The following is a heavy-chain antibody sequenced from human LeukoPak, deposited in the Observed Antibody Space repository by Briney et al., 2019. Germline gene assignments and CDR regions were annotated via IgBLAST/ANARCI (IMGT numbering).Heavy chain of an antibody. D-gene: IGHD3-16*01. CDR1: GFTFNNYG. Sequence: GGSLSLSCAASGFTFNNYGMHWVRQAPGKGLEWVASIRYGGANKYYADSVKGRFTISRDNSKSTLYLQMNSLSAEDTALFYCAKDWGMFTGYANSFDYWGQGTLVSVSS. CDR2: IRYGGANK. J-gene: IGHJ4*02. CDR3: AKDWGMFTGYANSFDY. V-gene: IGHV3-30*02.